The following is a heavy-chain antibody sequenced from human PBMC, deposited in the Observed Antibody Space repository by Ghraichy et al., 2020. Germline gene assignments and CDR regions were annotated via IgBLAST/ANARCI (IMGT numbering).Heavy chain of an antibody. D-gene: IGHD3-3*01. CDR3: ARGTIFGVVKN. CDR1: GGSINNYY. J-gene: IGHJ4*02. Sequence: SETLSLTCTVSGGSINNYYWSWIRQPPGKGLDWIGNIYYSGSTNYNPSLKSRISISVDTSRTQFSLKLSSVTDADTAVYYCARGTIFGVVKNWGQGTLVTVSS. V-gene: IGHV4-59*01. CDR2: IYYSGST.